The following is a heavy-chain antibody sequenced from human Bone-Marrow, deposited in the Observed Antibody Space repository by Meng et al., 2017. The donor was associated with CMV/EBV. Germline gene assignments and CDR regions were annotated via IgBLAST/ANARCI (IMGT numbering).Heavy chain of an antibody. CDR3: ARVIRGYERVDY. J-gene: IGHJ4*02. V-gene: IGHV1-2*02. CDR1: GYTFTGYY. CDR2: INPNSGGT. Sequence: ASVKVSCKASGYTFTGYYMHWVRQAPGQGLEWMGWINPNSGGTNYAQKFRGRVTMTRDTSISTAYMELSRLRSDDTAVYYCARVIRGYERVDYWGPGTLVTVSS. D-gene: IGHD5-12*01.